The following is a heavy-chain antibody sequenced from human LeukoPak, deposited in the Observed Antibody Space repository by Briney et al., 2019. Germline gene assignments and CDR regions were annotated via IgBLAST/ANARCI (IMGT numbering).Heavy chain of an antibody. Sequence: ASVKVSCKASGYTFTDYYMHWVRQAPGQGLEWMGWITPNSGGTNYSQKFQGRVAMTRDTSITTAYMELSRLRSGDTAVYYCARDQDFWSGYYRRDAFDIWGQGTMVTVSS. J-gene: IGHJ3*02. CDR3: ARDQDFWSGYYRRDAFDI. CDR2: ITPNSGGT. D-gene: IGHD3-3*01. CDR1: GYTFTDYY. V-gene: IGHV1-2*02.